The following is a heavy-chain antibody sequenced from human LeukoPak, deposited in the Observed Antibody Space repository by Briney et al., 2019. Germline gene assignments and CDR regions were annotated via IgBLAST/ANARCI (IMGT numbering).Heavy chain of an antibody. V-gene: IGHV3-30*04. Sequence: GGSLRLSCAASGFTFSSYAMHWVRQAPGKGLEWVAVISYDGSNKYYADSVKGRFTISRDNSKNTLYLQMNSLRVEDTAVYYCARAGYCSGGSCMGGYMDVWGKGTTVTVSS. CDR3: ARAGYCSGGSCMGGYMDV. J-gene: IGHJ6*03. CDR2: ISYDGSNK. D-gene: IGHD2-15*01. CDR1: GFTFSSYA.